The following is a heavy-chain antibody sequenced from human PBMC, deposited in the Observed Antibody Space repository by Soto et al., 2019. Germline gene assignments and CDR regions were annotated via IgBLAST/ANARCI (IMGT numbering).Heavy chain of an antibody. CDR1: GFSLSTITMG. D-gene: IGHD6-25*01. CDR3: SSGIYLKPFDI. V-gene: IGHV2-5*02. Sequence: QITLKESGPTLVKPTQTLTLTCTFSGFSLSTITMGVGWIRQPPGKALEWLALIYWDDDKSYSPSLRSRLTITKDTSKNQVVLTITNMDPVDTATYYCSSGIYLKPFDIWGQGTMVTVSS. J-gene: IGHJ3*02. CDR2: IYWDDDK.